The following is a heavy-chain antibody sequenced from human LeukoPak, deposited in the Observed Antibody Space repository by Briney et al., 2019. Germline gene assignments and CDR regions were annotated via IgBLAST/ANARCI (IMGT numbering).Heavy chain of an antibody. V-gene: IGHV3-23*01. J-gene: IGHJ4*02. CDR3: AKDRARGEFDY. D-gene: IGHD3-16*01. Sequence: GGSLRLSCAAPGFTFSSYAISWVPPAPGKGPGWVSAISGSGGSTYYADSVKGRFTISRDNSKNTLYLQMNSLRAEDTAVYYCAKDRARGEFDYWGQGTLVTVSS. CDR1: GFTFSSYA. CDR2: ISGSGGST.